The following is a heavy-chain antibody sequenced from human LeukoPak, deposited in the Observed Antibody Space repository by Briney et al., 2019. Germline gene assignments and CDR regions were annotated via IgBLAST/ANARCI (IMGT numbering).Heavy chain of an antibody. CDR1: GYSISSGYY. CDR2: IYHSGST. CDR3: ARRGYSGTFSGYFDY. D-gene: IGHD1-26*01. J-gene: IGHJ4*02. V-gene: IGHV4-38-2*01. Sequence: SETLSLTCPVPGYSISSGYYWGWIRQPPGKGLEWIGSIYHSGSTYYNPSLQSRVTISVDTSKNQFSLKLSSVTAADTAVYYCARRGYSGTFSGYFDYWGQGTLVTVSS.